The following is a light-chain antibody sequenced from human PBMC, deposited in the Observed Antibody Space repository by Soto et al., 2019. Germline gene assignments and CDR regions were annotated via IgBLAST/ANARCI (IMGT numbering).Light chain of an antibody. J-gene: IGKJ1*01. CDR1: QTTSTW. CDR3: QQYNSYPWT. V-gene: IGKV1-5*03. Sequence: DIQMTQSPSTLSASVGDRVTITCRASQTTSTWLAWYQQKAGKAPKVLIYKSSSLESGVPSRFSGSGSGTEFTLTISRLQPDDFATYYCQQYNSYPWTFGQGTRVEIK. CDR2: KSS.